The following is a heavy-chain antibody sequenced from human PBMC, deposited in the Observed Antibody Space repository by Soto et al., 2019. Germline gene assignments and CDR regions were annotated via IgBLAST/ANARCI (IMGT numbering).Heavy chain of an antibody. J-gene: IGHJ5*02. CDR2: IYTSGST. CDR1: GGSISSYY. D-gene: IGHD6-13*01. CDR3: ARDSGGSSWMSWFDP. V-gene: IGHV4-4*07. Sequence: SEPLSLTCTGSGGSISSYYWSWIRQPAGKGLEWIGRIYTSGSTNYNPSLKSRVTMSVDTSKNQFSLKLSSVTAADTSVYYCARDSGGSSWMSWFDPWGQGTLVTVSS.